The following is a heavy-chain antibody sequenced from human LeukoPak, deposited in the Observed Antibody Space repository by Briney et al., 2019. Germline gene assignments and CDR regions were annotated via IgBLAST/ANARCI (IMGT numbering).Heavy chain of an antibody. Sequence: GRSLRLSCAASGFTFSSYAMHWVRQAPGKGLEWVAVISYDGINKYYADSVKGRFTISRDNSKNTLYLQMTSLRAEDTAVYYCARDINYDFWSGFYYYYYMDVWGKGTTVTVSS. CDR3: ARDINYDFWSGFYYYYYMDV. CDR2: ISYDGINK. J-gene: IGHJ6*03. V-gene: IGHV3-30*04. D-gene: IGHD3-3*01. CDR1: GFTFSSYA.